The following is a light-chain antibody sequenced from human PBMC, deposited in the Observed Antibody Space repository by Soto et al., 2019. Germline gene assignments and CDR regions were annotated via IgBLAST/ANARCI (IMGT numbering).Light chain of an antibody. J-gene: IGKJ5*01. CDR3: QQRSTT. Sequence: EIILTQSPDTLSSSPGERVTLSCRASQSVRSNLAWYQQKPGQSPRLLIYGASSRATGIPARFSGSGSGTDFTLTISSLEPEDSAVYYCQQRSTTFGQGTRLEIK. CDR1: QSVRSN. CDR2: GAS. V-gene: IGKV3-11*01.